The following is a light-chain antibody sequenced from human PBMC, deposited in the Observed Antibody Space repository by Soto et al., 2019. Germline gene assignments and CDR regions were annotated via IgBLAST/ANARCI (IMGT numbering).Light chain of an antibody. Sequence: QSVLTQPPSASGTPGQRVTISCSGSSSNVENNFLNWYRHLPGTAPKLLIYNDNQRPSGVPDRFSGSKSGTSGTLDITGLQTGDEADYYCATWDGSLPGEVFGGGTKLTVL. J-gene: IGLJ2*01. CDR1: SSNVENNF. CDR3: ATWDGSLPGEV. V-gene: IGLV1-44*01. CDR2: NDN.